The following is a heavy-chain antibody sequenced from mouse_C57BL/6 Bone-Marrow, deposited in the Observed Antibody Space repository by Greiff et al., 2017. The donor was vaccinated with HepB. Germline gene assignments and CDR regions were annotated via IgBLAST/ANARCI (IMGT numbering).Heavy chain of an antibody. Sequence: QVQLQQSDAELVKPGASVKISCKVSGYTFTDHTIHWMKQRPEQGLEWIGYIYPRDGSTKYNEKFKGKATLTADKSSSTAYMQLNSLTSEDSAVYFCARGDYDDGGSYAMDYWGQGTSVTVSS. J-gene: IGHJ4*01. CDR2: IYPRDGST. V-gene: IGHV1-78*01. D-gene: IGHD2-4*01. CDR1: GYTFTDHT. CDR3: ARGDYDDGGSYAMDY.